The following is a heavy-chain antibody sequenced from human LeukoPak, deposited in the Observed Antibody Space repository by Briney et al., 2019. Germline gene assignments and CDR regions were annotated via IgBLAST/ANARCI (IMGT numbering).Heavy chain of an antibody. J-gene: IGHJ3*02. Sequence: ASVKVSCKASGGTFSSYAISWVRQAPGQGLEWMGGIILIFGTANYAQKFQGRVTITADESTSTAYMELSSLRSEDTAVYYCARATYYYDSSGHHDAFDIWGQGTMVTVSS. V-gene: IGHV1-69*13. CDR3: ARATYYYDSSGHHDAFDI. CDR2: IILIFGTA. D-gene: IGHD3-22*01. CDR1: GGTFSSYA.